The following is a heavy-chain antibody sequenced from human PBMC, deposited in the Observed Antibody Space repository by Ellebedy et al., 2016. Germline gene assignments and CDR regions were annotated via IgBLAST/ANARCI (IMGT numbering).Heavy chain of an antibody. CDR2: ISAYNGHT. D-gene: IGHD3-22*01. CDR3: ARGVYDSSGYYPFDY. CDR1: GYTFTSYG. J-gene: IGHJ4*02. Sequence: ASVKVSXXASGYTFTSYGFSWVRQAPGQGLEWMGWISAYNGHTNYAQKFQGRVTMTTDTSTSTTYMELRSLRSEDTAVYYCARGVYDSSGYYPFDYWGQGTLVTVSS. V-gene: IGHV1-18*01.